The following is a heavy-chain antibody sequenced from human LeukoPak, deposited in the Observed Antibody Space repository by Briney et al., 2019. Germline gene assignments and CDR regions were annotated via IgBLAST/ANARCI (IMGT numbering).Heavy chain of an antibody. CDR3: ARLHVDIDNWFDP. CDR1: GGSISSGDYY. CDR2: IYYSGST. D-gene: IGHD5-12*01. J-gene: IGHJ5*02. V-gene: IGHV4-30-4*01. Sequence: SQTLSLTCTVSGGSISSGDYYWSWIRQPPGKGLEWIGYIYYSGSTYYNPSLKSRVTISVDTSKNQFSLKLSSVTAADTAVYYCARLHVDIDNWFDPWGQGTLVTVSS.